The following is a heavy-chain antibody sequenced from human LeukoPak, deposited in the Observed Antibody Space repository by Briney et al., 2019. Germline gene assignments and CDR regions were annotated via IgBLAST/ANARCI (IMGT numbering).Heavy chain of an antibody. CDR1: GYTFTGYY. Sequence: ASVKVSGKASGYTFTGYYMHWVRQAPGQGLEWMGWINPNSGGTNYAQKFQGRVTMTRDTSISTAYMELSRLRSDDTAVYYCARVKRYCSSTSCYYDYWGQGTLVTVSS. J-gene: IGHJ4*02. D-gene: IGHD2-2*01. V-gene: IGHV1-2*02. CDR3: ARVKRYCSSTSCYYDY. CDR2: INPNSGGT.